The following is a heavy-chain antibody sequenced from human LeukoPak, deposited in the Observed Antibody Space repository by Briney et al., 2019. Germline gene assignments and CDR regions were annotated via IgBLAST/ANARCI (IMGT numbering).Heavy chain of an antibody. D-gene: IGHD3-22*01. CDR1: GFTFSSYS. Sequence: GGSLRLSCAASGFTFSSYSMNWVRQAPGKGLEWVSSISSSSSYIYYADSVKGRFTISRDNAKNSLYLQMNSLRAEDTAVYYCARDSDSSAIGGDYWGQGTLVTVSS. CDR2: ISSSSSYI. J-gene: IGHJ4*02. CDR3: ARDSDSSAIGGDY. V-gene: IGHV3-21*01.